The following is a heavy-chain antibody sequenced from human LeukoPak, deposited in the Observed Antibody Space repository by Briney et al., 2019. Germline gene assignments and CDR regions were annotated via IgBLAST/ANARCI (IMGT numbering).Heavy chain of an antibody. Sequence: NPSETLSLTCNVSGVSISTYYWSWIRQSPGKGLEWIGNVYYSGSATYNPSLKSRLTMSVDTSKNQFSLGLSSVTAADTAVYYCARFYYYDSSGYYFDVSRSNWFDPWGQGTLVTVSS. CDR2: VYYSGSA. J-gene: IGHJ5*02. V-gene: IGHV4-59*01. CDR3: ARFYYYDSSGYYFDVSRSNWFDP. CDR1: GVSISTYY. D-gene: IGHD3-22*01.